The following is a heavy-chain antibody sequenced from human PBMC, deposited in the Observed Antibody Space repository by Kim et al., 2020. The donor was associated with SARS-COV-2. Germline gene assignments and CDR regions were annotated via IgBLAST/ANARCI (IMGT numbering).Heavy chain of an antibody. J-gene: IGHJ4*02. CDR3: AWGVPGY. Sequence: SETLSLTCAVYGGSFSGYQWSWIRQSPGKGLEWIGQINDSGSTNYNPSLKSRVTISVDTSKNQFSLKLTSVTAADTAVYYFAWGVPGYWGQGTLFTVSS. CDR2: INDSGST. CDR1: GGSFSGYQ. V-gene: IGHV4-34*01.